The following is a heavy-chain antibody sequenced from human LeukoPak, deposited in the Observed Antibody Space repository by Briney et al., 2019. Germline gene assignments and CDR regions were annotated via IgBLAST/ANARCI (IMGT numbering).Heavy chain of an antibody. V-gene: IGHV3-30*18. CDR2: ISYDGSNK. CDR1: GFTFSSYG. Sequence: PGGSLRLSCAASGFTFSSYGMHWVRQAPGKGLEWVAVISYDGSNKYYADSVKGRFTISRDNSKNTLYLQMNSLRAEDTAVYYCAKDGPGTYEGASVYYYYGMDVWGQGTTVTVSS. D-gene: IGHD1-26*01. J-gene: IGHJ6*02. CDR3: AKDGPGTYEGASVYYYYGMDV.